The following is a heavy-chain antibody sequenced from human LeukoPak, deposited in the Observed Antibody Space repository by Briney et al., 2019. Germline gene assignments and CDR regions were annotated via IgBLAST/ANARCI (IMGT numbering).Heavy chain of an antibody. CDR2: IYYSGST. CDR3: ARGSRIALMVPPPGVFDY. Sequence: SETLSLTCTVSGGSISSSSYYWGWIRQPPGKGLEWIGSIYYSGSTYYNPSLKSRVTISVDTSKNQFSLKLSSVTAADTAVYYCARGSRIALMVPPPGVFDYWGQGTLVTVSS. J-gene: IGHJ4*02. CDR1: GGSISSSSYY. D-gene: IGHD2-8*01. V-gene: IGHV4-39*07.